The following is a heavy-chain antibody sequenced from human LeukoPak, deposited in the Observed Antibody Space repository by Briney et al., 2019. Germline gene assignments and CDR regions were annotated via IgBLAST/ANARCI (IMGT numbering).Heavy chain of an antibody. J-gene: IGHJ4*02. CDR1: GYTFTGYY. CDR3: ARDSSVVPAADFDY. D-gene: IGHD2-2*01. V-gene: IGHV1-2*06. CDR2: INPNSGGT. Sequence: ASVKVSCKASGYTFTGYYMHWVRQAPGQGLEWMERINPNSGGTNYAQKFQGRVAMTRDTSISTAYMELSRLRSDDTAVYYCARDSSVVPAADFDYWGQGTLVTVSS.